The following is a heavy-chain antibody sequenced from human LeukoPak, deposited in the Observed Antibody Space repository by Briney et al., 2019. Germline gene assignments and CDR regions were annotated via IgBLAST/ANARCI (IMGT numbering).Heavy chain of an antibody. CDR2: IYYSGST. V-gene: IGHV4-39*01. D-gene: IGHD4-17*01. J-gene: IGHJ4*02. CDR3: ARHSVTTVTTGDY. Sequence: SGTLSLTCTVSGGSISSSSYYWGWIRQPPGKGLEWIGSIYYSGSTFYNPTLKSRVTLSVDTSKNQFSLKLTSVTAADTAVYYCARHSVTTVTTGDYWGQGTLVTVSS. CDR1: GGSISSSSYY.